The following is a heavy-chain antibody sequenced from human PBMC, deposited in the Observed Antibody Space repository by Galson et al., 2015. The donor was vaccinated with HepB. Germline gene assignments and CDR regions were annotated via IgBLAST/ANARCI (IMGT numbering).Heavy chain of an antibody. J-gene: IGHJ2*01. V-gene: IGHV1-3*01. D-gene: IGHD6-13*01. Sequence: SVKVSCKASGYTFTNYAMHWVRQAPGQRLEWMGWINAGNGNTKSSQKFQGRVTITRDTSASTAYMELSSLRSEDTAVYYCARPKISSSWSAPYWYFDLWGRGTLVTVSS. CDR1: GYTFTNYA. CDR2: INAGNGNT. CDR3: ARPKISSSWSAPYWYFDL.